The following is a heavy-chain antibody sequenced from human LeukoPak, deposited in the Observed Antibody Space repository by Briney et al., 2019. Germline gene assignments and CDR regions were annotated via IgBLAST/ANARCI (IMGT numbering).Heavy chain of an antibody. D-gene: IGHD6-13*01. Sequence: ASETLSLTCSVSGGSISRSSYYWGWIRQPPGKGLEWIGSIYYSGSTYYNPSLKSRVTISVDTSKNQFSLKLSSVTAADTAVYYCARAAAGPPGEFDYWGQGTLVTVSS. V-gene: IGHV4-39*01. CDR1: GGSISRSSYY. CDR2: IYYSGST. J-gene: IGHJ4*02. CDR3: ARAAAGPPGEFDY.